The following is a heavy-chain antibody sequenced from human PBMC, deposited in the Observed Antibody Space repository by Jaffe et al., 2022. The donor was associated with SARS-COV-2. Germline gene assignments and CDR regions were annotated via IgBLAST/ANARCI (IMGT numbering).Heavy chain of an antibody. V-gene: IGHV3-30*18. CDR1: GFTFSSYG. CDR3: AKERGGDGYNLDY. D-gene: IGHD2-21*01. CDR2: ISYDGSNK. J-gene: IGHJ4*02. Sequence: QVQLVESGGGVVQPGRSLRLSCAASGFTFSSYGMHWVRQAPGKGLEWVAVISYDGSNKYYADSVKGRFTISRDNSKNTLYLQMNSLRAEDTAVYYCAKERGGDGYNLDYWGQGTLVTVSS.